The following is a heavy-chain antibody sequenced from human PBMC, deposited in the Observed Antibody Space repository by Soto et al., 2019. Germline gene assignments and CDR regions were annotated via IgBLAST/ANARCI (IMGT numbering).Heavy chain of an antibody. CDR2: IHHSGST. CDR3: ARGGDSWSGYLF. V-gene: IGHV4-34*01. J-gene: IGHJ4*02. D-gene: IGHD3-3*01. Sequence: SETLSLTCALYGGSFDGYYWSWIRQSPGKGLEWIGEIHHSGSTKYNPSLKSRVSLSVDTSTKQFSLKMTSMTAADRGVYYCARGGDSWSGYLFWGQGTPVTVSS. CDR1: GGSFDGYY.